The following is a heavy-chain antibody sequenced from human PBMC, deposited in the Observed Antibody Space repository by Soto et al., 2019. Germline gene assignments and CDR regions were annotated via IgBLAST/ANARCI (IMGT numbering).Heavy chain of an antibody. CDR2: IIPIFGTA. J-gene: IGHJ6*02. V-gene: IGHV1-69*12. Sequence: QVQLVQSGAEVKKPGSSVKVSCKASGGTFSSYAISWVRQAPGQGLEWMGGIIPIFGTANYAQKFQGRVTITADESTSTAYMELSSLRSEDTAVYYCARGGEMATISYYDYGMDVWGQGTTVTVSS. CDR3: ARGGEMATISYYDYGMDV. CDR1: GGTFSSYA. D-gene: IGHD5-12*01.